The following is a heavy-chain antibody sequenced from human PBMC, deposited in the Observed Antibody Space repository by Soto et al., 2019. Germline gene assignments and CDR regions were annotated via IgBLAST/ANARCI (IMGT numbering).Heavy chain of an antibody. Sequence: PGGSLRLSCAASGFTSSSYGMHWVRQAPGKGLEWVAVISYDGSNKYYADSVKGRFTISRDNSKNTLYLQMNSLRAEDTAVYYCAKDQPLYSSGWYPHEFDYWGQGTLVTVSS. CDR3: AKDQPLYSSGWYPHEFDY. D-gene: IGHD6-19*01. V-gene: IGHV3-30*18. CDR1: GFTSSSYG. J-gene: IGHJ4*02. CDR2: ISYDGSNK.